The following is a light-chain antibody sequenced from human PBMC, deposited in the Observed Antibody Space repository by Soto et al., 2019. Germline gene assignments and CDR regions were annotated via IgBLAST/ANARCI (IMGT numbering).Light chain of an antibody. CDR2: GAS. CDR3: QQYNNWPPYT. V-gene: IGKV3-15*01. Sequence: EIVMTQSPATLSVSPRERATLSCRASQSVSSNLAWYQQKPGQAPRLLIYGASTRATGIPARFSGSGSGTEFTLTISSLQSEDFAVYYCQQYNNWPPYTFGHGTKLEIK. J-gene: IGKJ2*01. CDR1: QSVSSN.